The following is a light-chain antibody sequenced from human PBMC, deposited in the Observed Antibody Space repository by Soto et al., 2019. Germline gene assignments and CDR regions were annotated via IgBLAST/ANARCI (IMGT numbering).Light chain of an antibody. Sequence: IQLTQSPSSLSASVGDRVTITCRASQGIDKFLAWYQQKPGKAPKLLIYAASTLETGVPSRFSGNGSGTTFTLTISSLQPEDFATYYCQQIFGTRYSFGQGTKLEI. J-gene: IGKJ2*03. CDR3: QQIFGTRYS. CDR2: AAS. CDR1: QGIDKF. V-gene: IGKV1-9*01.